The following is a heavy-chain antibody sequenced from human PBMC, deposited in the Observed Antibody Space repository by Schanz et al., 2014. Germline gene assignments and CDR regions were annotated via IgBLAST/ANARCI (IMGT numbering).Heavy chain of an antibody. D-gene: IGHD3-9*01. V-gene: IGHV1-18*01. CDR3: AKAEYDILTDSYSRLDP. CDR1: GYIFINSG. CDR2: ISVYNHNK. J-gene: IGHJ5*02. Sequence: QIQLVQSGPEVKKPGATVKVSCKASGYIFINSGISWVRQAPGQGLEWMGWISVYNHNKEYDQKFQGRVTMTTDTSTSTANMALRSLRSDDTAVYYCAKAEYDILTDSYSRLDPWGQGTLVTVSS.